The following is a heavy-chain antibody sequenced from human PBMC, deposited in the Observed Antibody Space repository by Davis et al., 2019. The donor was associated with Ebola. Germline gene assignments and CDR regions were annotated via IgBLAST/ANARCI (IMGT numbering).Heavy chain of an antibody. CDR3: AKEPDGSGYFDY. Sequence: SETLSLTCSVSGASISTYSWGWIRQPPGKGLEWIGSIYRSGSTYYNPSLRSRVTISLDTSKNQFSLKLSSVTAADTAVYYCAKEPDGSGYFDYWGQGTLVTVSS. V-gene: IGHV4-38-2*02. CDR1: GASISTYS. CDR2: IYRSGST. J-gene: IGHJ4*02. D-gene: IGHD3-10*01.